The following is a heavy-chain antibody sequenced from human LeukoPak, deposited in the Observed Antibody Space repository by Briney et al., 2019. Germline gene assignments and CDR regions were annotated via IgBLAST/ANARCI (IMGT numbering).Heavy chain of an antibody. Sequence: SETLSLTCTVSGGSISSYYWSWIRQPPGKGLEWIGYIYYSGSTNYNPSLKSRVTISVDTSKNQFSLKLSSVTAADTAVYYCASSVIAAAGNFDYWGQGTLVTVSS. D-gene: IGHD6-13*01. V-gene: IGHV4-59*01. CDR1: GGSISSYY. CDR3: ASSVIAAAGNFDY. CDR2: IYYSGST. J-gene: IGHJ4*02.